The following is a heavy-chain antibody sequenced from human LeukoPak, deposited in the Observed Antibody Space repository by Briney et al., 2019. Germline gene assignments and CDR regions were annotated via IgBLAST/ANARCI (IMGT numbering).Heavy chain of an antibody. D-gene: IGHD5-18*01. CDR1: GFTVSSNY. V-gene: IGHV3-53*01. CDR3: ARVILGYGYYFDY. CDR2: IYSGGST. J-gene: IGHJ4*02. Sequence: GGSLRLSCAAPGFTVSSNYMSWVRQAPGKGLEWVSVIYSGGSTYYADSVKGRFTISRDNSKNTLYLQMNSLRAEDTAVYYCARVILGYGYYFDYWGQGTLVTVSS.